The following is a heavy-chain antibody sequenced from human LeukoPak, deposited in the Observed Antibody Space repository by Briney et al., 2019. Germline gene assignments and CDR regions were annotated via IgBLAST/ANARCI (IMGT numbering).Heavy chain of an antibody. CDR1: GFTFSAYW. CDR2: INTDGSST. CDR3: ARVGVGTTFDY. J-gene: IGHJ4*02. D-gene: IGHD1-26*01. Sequence: PGGSLRLSCAASGFTFSAYWMYWVRQAPGKGLVWVSRINTDGSSTAYADYVKGRFTISRDNAKNTLYLQVHSLRAEDTAVYYCARVGVGTTFDYWGQGTLVTVSS. V-gene: IGHV3-74*01.